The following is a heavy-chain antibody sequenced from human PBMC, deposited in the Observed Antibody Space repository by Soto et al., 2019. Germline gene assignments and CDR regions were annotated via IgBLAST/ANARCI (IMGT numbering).Heavy chain of an antibody. D-gene: IGHD4-17*01. CDR3: ARDPDYVANSALGLVDY. Sequence: QVQLVQSGAEVKKPGSSVKVSCKASGGPFSDYSINWVRQAPGQGLEWVGGIIPVFATPNYAQKSQGRVTITADKSTSTAYMELSNLRSEDTAIYFCARDPDYVANSALGLVDYWGQGTLVTVTS. CDR1: GGPFSDYS. V-gene: IGHV1-69*06. J-gene: IGHJ4*02. CDR2: IIPVFATP.